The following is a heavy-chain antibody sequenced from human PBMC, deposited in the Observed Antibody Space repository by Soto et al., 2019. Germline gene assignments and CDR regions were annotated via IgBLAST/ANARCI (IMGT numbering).Heavy chain of an antibody. Sequence: ASVKVSCKASGYTFTSYAMHWVRQAPGQRLEWMGWINAGNGNTKYSQKFQGRVTITRDTSASTAYMELSSLRSEDTAVYYCASSSTSSYGMDVWGQGTTVTVSS. J-gene: IGHJ6*02. CDR3: ASSSTSSYGMDV. D-gene: IGHD2-2*01. V-gene: IGHV1-3*01. CDR1: GYTFTSYA. CDR2: INAGNGNT.